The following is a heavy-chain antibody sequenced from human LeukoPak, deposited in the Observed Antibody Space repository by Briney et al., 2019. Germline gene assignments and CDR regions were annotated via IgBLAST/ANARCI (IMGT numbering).Heavy chain of an antibody. Sequence: GGSLRLSCAASGFTFSSYGMHWVRQAPGKGLEWVSAISGSGGSTYYADSVKGRFTISRDNSKNTLYLQMNSLRAEDTAVYYCAKSPGVRFLEWYYDYWGQGTLVTVSS. J-gene: IGHJ4*02. D-gene: IGHD3-3*01. V-gene: IGHV3-23*01. CDR1: GFTFSSYG. CDR2: ISGSGGST. CDR3: AKSPGVRFLEWYYDY.